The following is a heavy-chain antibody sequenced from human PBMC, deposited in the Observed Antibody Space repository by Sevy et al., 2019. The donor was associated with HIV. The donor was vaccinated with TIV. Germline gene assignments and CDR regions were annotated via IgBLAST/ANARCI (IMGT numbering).Heavy chain of an antibody. CDR2: IRGDGKIT. CDR3: ARGGTKLSTIES. D-gene: IGHD4-17*01. Sequence: GGSLRLSCEASGFSISNYWMNWVRQGPGKGLVWVSRIRGDGKITNYADSVKGRFTISRDDRKNTVYLQVNNLKAEDTAVYHCARGGTKLSTIESWGQGTLVTVSS. V-gene: IGHV3-74*01. CDR1: GFSISNYW. J-gene: IGHJ4*02.